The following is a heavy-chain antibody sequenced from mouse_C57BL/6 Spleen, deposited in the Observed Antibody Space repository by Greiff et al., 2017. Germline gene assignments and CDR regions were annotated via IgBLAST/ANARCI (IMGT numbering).Heavy chain of an antibody. Sequence: QVHVKQSGAELARPGASVKLSCKASGYTFTSYGISWVKQRTGQGLEWIGEIYPRSGNTYYNEKFKGKATLTADKSSSTAYMELRSLTSEDSAVYFCARGATTDWFAYWGQGTLVTVSA. CDR3: ARGATTDWFAY. J-gene: IGHJ3*01. V-gene: IGHV1-81*01. D-gene: IGHD3-1*01. CDR2: IYPRSGNT. CDR1: GYTFTSYG.